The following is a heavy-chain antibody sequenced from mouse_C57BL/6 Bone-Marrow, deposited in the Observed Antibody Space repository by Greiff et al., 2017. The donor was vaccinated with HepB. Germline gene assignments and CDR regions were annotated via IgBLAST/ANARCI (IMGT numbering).Heavy chain of an antibody. CDR1: GYTFTSYW. V-gene: IGHV1-7*01. Sequence: VQLQQSGAELAKPGASVKLSCKASGYTFTSYWMHWVKQRPGQGLEWIGYINPSSGYTKYNQKFKDKSTFTADKSSSPAYMQLSSLTYEDSAVYYCAREGSSGPDYWGQGTTLTVSS. CDR2: INPSSGYT. J-gene: IGHJ2*01. CDR3: AREGSSGPDY. D-gene: IGHD3-2*02.